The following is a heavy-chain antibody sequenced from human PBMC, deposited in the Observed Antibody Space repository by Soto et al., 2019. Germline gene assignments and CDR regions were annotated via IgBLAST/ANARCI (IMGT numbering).Heavy chain of an antibody. V-gene: IGHV5-51*01. J-gene: IGHJ6*02. CDR3: ARQSPDPSSGVDV. Sequence: PGESLKISCKGSGYSFSSYWIVWVRQMPGKGLEWMGISYPYDSAKRSNPCFQVQVTISVGKSLNTVYLQWRSLKAADTAIYYGARQSPDPSSGVDVGGQGATVTVSS. CDR2: SYPYDSAK. D-gene: IGHD6-6*01. CDR1: GYSFSSYW.